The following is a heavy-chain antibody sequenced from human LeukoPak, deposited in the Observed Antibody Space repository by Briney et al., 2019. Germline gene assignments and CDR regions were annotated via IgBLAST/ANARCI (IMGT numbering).Heavy chain of an antibody. CDR2: INTDGSIT. Sequence: GGSLRLSCAASGFTFSGYPIHWVRQAPGKGLVWVSRINTDGSITNYADSVKGRFTISGDNAKNTLYLQMSSLRAEDTAVYYCARDRGPRTGFMVREAYDYWGQGTLVTVSS. CDR3: ARDRGPRTGFMVREAYDY. D-gene: IGHD3-10*01. V-gene: IGHV3-74*01. J-gene: IGHJ4*02. CDR1: GFTFSGYP.